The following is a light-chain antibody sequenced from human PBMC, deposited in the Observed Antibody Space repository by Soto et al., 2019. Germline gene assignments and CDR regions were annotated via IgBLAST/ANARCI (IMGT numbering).Light chain of an antibody. CDR2: GAS. CDR3: QQYASSPLT. V-gene: IGKV3-20*01. CDR1: QSVGRNY. J-gene: IGKJ4*01. Sequence: EIVLTQSPGTLSLSPGERDTLSCRASQSVGRNYLAWYQQKPGQAPRLLIYGASSRATGIPDRFSGSGSGTDLTLTFSRQESEDFAVYYCQQYASSPLTFGGGTRVEIK.